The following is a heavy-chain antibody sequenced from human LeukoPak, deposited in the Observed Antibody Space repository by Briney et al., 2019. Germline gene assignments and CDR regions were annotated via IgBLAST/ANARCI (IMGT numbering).Heavy chain of an antibody. D-gene: IGHD4-11*01. V-gene: IGHV4-30-4*01. Sequence: TSQTLSLTCTVSGGSISSGDYYWSWIRQPPGKGLEWIGYIYYSGSTYYNPSLKSRVTISVDTSQNQFSLKLSSVTAADTTVYYCATTNRVYPKNFDYWGQGTLVTVSS. CDR2: IYYSGST. CDR1: GGSISSGDYY. J-gene: IGHJ4*02. CDR3: ATTNRVYPKNFDY.